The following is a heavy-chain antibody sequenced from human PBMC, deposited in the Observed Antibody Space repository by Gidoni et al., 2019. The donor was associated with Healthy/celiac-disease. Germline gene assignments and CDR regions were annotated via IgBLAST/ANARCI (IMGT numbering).Heavy chain of an antibody. CDR3: ARDGAIVATITPTHFDY. CDR2: ISYDERNK. J-gene: IGHJ4*02. V-gene: IGHV3-30*04. D-gene: IGHD5-12*01. Sequence: QVHPVGSAGGVVQRVRSLRVSSEAREFTVRSCAVHWVRRAPRKGLEGVGVISYDERNKYYAASVKGRLTISRDNSKNTLYLQMTSLRAEDTAVYYCARDGAIVATITPTHFDYWGQGTLVTVSS. CDR1: EFTVRSCA.